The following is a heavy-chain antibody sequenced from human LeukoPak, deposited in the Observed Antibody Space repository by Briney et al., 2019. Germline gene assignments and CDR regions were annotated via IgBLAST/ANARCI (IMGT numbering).Heavy chain of an antibody. Sequence: PGGSVRLFCAACGFTFSSYAMNWVTQAPGKGVEWVSAIPGSGGRKFYADSVRGRFTISRHNSKNTLYLQMNSLRAEDTAVYYCAQDYRLYYSSSCFSYCCQGTLVIVSS. J-gene: IGHJ4*02. V-gene: IGHV3-23*01. D-gene: IGHD6-13*01. CDR3: AQDYRLYYSSSCFSY. CDR2: IPGSGGRK. CDR1: GFTFSSYA.